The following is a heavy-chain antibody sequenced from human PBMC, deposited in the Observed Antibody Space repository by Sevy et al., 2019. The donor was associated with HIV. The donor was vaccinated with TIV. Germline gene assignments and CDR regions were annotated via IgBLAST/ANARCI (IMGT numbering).Heavy chain of an antibody. CDR1: GYTFTNYG. CDR2: ISTHNGDT. CDR3: ARRIYYDSSAYYWWFDP. D-gene: IGHD3-22*01. Sequence: ASVKVSCKASGYTFTNYGISWVRQAPGQGLEWMGWISTHNGDTNYAQKLQGRVTMTTDKSTSTDYMELRSLRSDDTAMYYCARRIYYDSSAYYWWFDPWGQGTLVTVSS. J-gene: IGHJ5*02. V-gene: IGHV1-18*01.